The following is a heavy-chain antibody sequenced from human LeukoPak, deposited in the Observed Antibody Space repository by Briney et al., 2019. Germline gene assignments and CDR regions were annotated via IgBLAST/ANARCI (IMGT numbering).Heavy chain of an antibody. CDR3: VEDQYTYDYSTLDS. CDR2: IRNDGKTE. D-gene: IGHD4-11*01. V-gene: IGHV3-30*02. J-gene: IGHJ4*02. CDR1: GFTFSSYD. Sequence: GGSLRLSCAASGFTFSSYDMHWVRQAPGKGPEWVALIRNDGKTELYAASVKGRFNISRDNSMSTLHLHMSSLRLEDTAFYYCVEDQYTYDYSTLDSWGQGTLVTVSS.